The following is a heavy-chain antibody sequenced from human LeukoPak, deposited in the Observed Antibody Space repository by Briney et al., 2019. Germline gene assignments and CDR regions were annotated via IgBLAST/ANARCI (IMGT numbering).Heavy chain of an antibody. CDR3: ARSRLHPIIFDY. D-gene: IGHD5-24*01. Sequence: SETLSLTCTVSGGSISSYYWSWIRQPPGKGLEWIGEINHSGSTNYNPSLKSRVTISVDTSKTQFSLNLNSMTAADTAVYYCARSRLHPIIFDYWGQGTLVTVSS. V-gene: IGHV4-34*01. CDR1: GGSISSYY. J-gene: IGHJ4*02. CDR2: INHSGST.